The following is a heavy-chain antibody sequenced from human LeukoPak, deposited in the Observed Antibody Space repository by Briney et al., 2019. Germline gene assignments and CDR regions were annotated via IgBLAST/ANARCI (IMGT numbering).Heavy chain of an antibody. D-gene: IGHD3-22*01. CDR1: GGSISSGSSY. Sequence: RASETLSLTCTVSGGSISSGSSYWVWIRQPPGMGLEWIGSIYYSGSTYSNPSLKSRVTISVDTSKNQFSLKVSSVATADTAVYYCARYESSAYGIDVWGRGTLVTVSS. CDR2: IYYSGST. CDR3: ARYESSAYGIDV. V-gene: IGHV4-39*01. J-gene: IGHJ2*01.